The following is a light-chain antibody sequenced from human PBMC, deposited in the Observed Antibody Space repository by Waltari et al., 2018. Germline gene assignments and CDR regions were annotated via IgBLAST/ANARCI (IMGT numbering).Light chain of an antibody. CDR3: SSYAGSNFVV. J-gene: IGLJ2*01. Sequence: QSALAQPPSASGSPGQSVTISCTGTSRDVGGYNYVSCYQQHPGKATKHMIYEVSKRPAGVPVRFAGYKAGNTASLTVSGLQAEDEAAYYCSSYAGSNFVVFGGGTKVTVL. CDR2: EVS. V-gene: IGLV2-8*01. CDR1: SRDVGGYNY.